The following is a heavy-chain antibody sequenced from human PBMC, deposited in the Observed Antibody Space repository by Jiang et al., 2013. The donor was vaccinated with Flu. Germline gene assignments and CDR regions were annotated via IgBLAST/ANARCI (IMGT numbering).Heavy chain of an antibody. V-gene: IGHV3-30*02. J-gene: IGHJ6*02. Sequence: GVVQPGGSLRLSCAASGFTFSTYGMHWVRQAPGKGLEWVAFILYDGSNKYYADSVKGRFTISRDNSKNTLYLQVNSLRAEDTAVYYCAVVGGQYYYYYGMDVWGQGTTVTVSS. D-gene: IGHD1-26*01. CDR2: ILYDGSNK. CDR3: AVVGGQYYYYYGMDV. CDR1: GFTFSTYG.